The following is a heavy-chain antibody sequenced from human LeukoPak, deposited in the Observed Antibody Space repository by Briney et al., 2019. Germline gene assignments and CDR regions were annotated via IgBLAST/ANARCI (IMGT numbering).Heavy chain of an antibody. CDR3: ARHTIVSHLAWFDP. Sequence: NPSETLSLTCTVSGGSISSYYWSWIRQPPGKGLEWIGYIYYTGSTNYNPSLKSRVTISVDTSKNQFSLKLSSVTAADTAIYYCARHTIVSHLAWFDPWGPGTLVTASS. CDR2: IYYTGST. J-gene: IGHJ5*02. CDR1: GGSISSYY. V-gene: IGHV4-59*08. D-gene: IGHD1-26*01.